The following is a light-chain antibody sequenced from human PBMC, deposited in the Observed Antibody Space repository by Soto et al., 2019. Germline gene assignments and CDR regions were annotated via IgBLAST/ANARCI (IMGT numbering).Light chain of an antibody. CDR2: EVS. CDR3: SSYTSSTRVV. J-gene: IGLJ2*01. Sequence: QSALTQPASVSGSPGQSITISCTGTSSDVGAYNYVSWYQQHPDKAPKLMIYEVSDRPSGVSYRFSGSKSGNTASLTISGLQAEDEADYYCSSYTSSTRVVFGGGTKVTVL. V-gene: IGLV2-14*01. CDR1: SSDVGAYNY.